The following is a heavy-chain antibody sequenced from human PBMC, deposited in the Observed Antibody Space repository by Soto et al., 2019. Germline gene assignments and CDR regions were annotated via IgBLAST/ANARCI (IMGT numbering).Heavy chain of an antibody. CDR3: AKASVVVTFYYYYGMSV. Sequence: LRLSCAASGFTFSSYGMHWVRQAPGKGLEWVAVISYDGSNKYYADSVKGRFTISRDNSKNTLYLQMNSLRAEDTAVYYCAKASVVVTFYYYYGMSVWGQGTTVTVSS. J-gene: IGHJ6*02. CDR1: GFTFSSYG. D-gene: IGHD3-22*01. V-gene: IGHV3-30*18. CDR2: ISYDGSNK.